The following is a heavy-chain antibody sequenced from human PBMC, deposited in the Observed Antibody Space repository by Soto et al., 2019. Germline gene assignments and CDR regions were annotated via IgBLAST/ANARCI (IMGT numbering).Heavy chain of an antibody. CDR3: ARAEYGPNWFDP. D-gene: IGHD4-17*01. CDR1: GGSISSSRSY. V-gene: IGHV4-39*01. Sequence: PSETLSLTCTVSGGSISSSRSYWGCIRQPPGKGLEWVGSIYYSGSTYYNPSLKSRVTISVDRSQNQFSLKLNSVTAADTAIYYCARAEYGPNWFDPWGQGTLVTVSS. J-gene: IGHJ5*02. CDR2: IYYSGST.